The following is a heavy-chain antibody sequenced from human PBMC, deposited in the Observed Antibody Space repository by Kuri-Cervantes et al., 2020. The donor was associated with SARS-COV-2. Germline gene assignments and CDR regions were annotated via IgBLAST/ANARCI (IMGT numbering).Heavy chain of an antibody. CDR3: ARLRRHNNAWFVTGYYMDV. CDR1: SGSFSDNH. J-gene: IGHJ6*03. CDR2: INYSGTT. D-gene: IGHD3-10*01. V-gene: IGHV4-34*01. Sequence: SETLSLTCAVYSGSFSDNHWTWVRQPPGKGLEWIGEINYSGTTNYNPSLKSRVTMSVDTSKNQFSLNLTSVTAADTAVYYCARLRRHNNAWFVTGYYMDVWGKGTTVPSP.